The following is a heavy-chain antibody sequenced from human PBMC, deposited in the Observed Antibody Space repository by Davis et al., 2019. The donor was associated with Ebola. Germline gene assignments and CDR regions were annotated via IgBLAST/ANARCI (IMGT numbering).Heavy chain of an antibody. CDR1: GFTVSSNY. D-gene: IGHD3-16*01. Sequence: PGGSLRLSCAASGFTVSSNYMSWVRQAPGKGLEWVSVIYSGGSTYYADSVKGRFTISRDNSKNTLYLQMNSLRAEETAVYYCAVGGRNKIFDYWGQGTLVTVSS. CDR2: IYSGGST. CDR3: AVGGRNKIFDY. V-gene: IGHV3-66*01. J-gene: IGHJ4*02.